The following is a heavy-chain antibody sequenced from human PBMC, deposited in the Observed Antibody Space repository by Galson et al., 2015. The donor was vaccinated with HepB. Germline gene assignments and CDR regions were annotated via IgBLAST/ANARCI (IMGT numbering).Heavy chain of an antibody. Sequence: SLRLSCAASGFTFSDYYMSWIRQAPGKGLEWVSYITSSSHTDYADSVKGRFTISRDNAKNSLYLQLNSLSADDTAVYYCARNGGGWSFDYWGQGTLVTVSS. D-gene: IGHD6-19*01. CDR3: ARNGGGWSFDY. CDR2: ITSSSHT. V-gene: IGHV3-11*06. J-gene: IGHJ4*02. CDR1: GFTFSDYY.